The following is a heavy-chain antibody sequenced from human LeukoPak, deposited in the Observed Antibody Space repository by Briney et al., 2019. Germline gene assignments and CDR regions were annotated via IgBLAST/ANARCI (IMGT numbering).Heavy chain of an antibody. Sequence: PGGSLRLSCAASGFTFSSYAMSWVRQAPGKGLEWVSAISGSGGSTYYADSVKGRFTISGDNSKNTLYLQMNSLRAEDTAVYYCAKVLRGYSYGTPSGYFDYWGQGTLVTVSS. J-gene: IGHJ4*03. V-gene: IGHV3-23*01. D-gene: IGHD5-18*01. CDR1: GFTFSSYA. CDR2: ISGSGGST. CDR3: AKVLRGYSYGTPSGYFDY.